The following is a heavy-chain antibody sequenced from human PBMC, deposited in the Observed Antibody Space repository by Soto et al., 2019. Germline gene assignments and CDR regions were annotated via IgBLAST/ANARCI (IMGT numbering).Heavy chain of an antibody. CDR1: GFTVSSNY. J-gene: IGHJ4*02. CDR3: ARTSDGYNAPSFDY. D-gene: IGHD5-12*01. V-gene: IGHV3-53*04. Sequence: EVQLVESGGGLVQPGGSLRLSCAASGFTVSSNYMSWVRQAPGKGLEWVSVIYSGGSTYYADSVKGRFTISRHNSKNTLYLQMNSLRAEDTAVYYCARTSDGYNAPSFDYWGQGTLVTVSS. CDR2: IYSGGST.